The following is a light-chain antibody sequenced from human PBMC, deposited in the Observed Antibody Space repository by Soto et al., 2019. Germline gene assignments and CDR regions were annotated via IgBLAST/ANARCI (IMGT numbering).Light chain of an antibody. V-gene: IGLV1-44*01. Sequence: QSVLTQPPSAYGTPGQRVTISCFGSSSHIGSSTVNWYQQLPGKAPKLLIYSNNQRPSGVPDRFSGSKSGTSASLAISGLQSEDEADYYCGAWDDSLNGLFGGGTKVTVL. CDR2: SNN. CDR1: SSHIGSST. CDR3: GAWDDSLNGL. J-gene: IGLJ3*02.